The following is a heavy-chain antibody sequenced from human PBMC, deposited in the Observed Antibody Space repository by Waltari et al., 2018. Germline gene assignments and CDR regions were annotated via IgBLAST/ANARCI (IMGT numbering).Heavy chain of an antibody. J-gene: IGHJ4*02. CDR1: GFTFSSYA. CDR2: IYSGGST. Sequence: EVQLLESGGGLAQPGGSLRLSCAASGFTFSSYAMSWVRQAPGKGLEWVSVIYSGGSTYYADSVKGRFTISRDNSKNTLYLQMNSLRAEDTAVYYCAKVNIAAAGSDYWGQGTLVTVSS. CDR3: AKVNIAAAGSDY. V-gene: IGHV3-23*03. D-gene: IGHD6-13*01.